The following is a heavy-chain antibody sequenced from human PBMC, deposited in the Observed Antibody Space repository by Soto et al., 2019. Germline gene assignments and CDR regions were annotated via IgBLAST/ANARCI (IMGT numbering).Heavy chain of an antibody. J-gene: IGHJ6*02. Sequence: GALRISCAASGFSFSAYYMKWIRQAPGKGQEWVSYISSSGGTIYHADSVKGRFTISRDNTKNSLYLQMNSLRAEDTAVYYCAGGSTTFRGMDVWGQGTTVTVSS. CDR1: GFSFSAYY. CDR3: AGGSTTFRGMDV. CDR2: ISSSGGTI. V-gene: IGHV3-11*01. D-gene: IGHD1-7*01.